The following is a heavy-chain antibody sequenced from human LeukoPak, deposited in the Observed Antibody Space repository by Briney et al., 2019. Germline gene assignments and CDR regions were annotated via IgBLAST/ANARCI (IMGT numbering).Heavy chain of an antibody. J-gene: IGHJ4*03. CDR2: ISASGGST. CDR1: GFTFSSYA. V-gene: IGHV3-23*01. D-gene: IGHD1-1*01. CDR3: AKDRGNALGYLDS. Sequence: PGGSVRLSCAASGFTFSSYAMNWVRQAPGKGLEWVSTISASGGSTNYVDSVRGRFTISRDNSKNTLYLQMSSLRAEDTAVYYCAKDRGNALGYLDSWGQGTLVTVSS.